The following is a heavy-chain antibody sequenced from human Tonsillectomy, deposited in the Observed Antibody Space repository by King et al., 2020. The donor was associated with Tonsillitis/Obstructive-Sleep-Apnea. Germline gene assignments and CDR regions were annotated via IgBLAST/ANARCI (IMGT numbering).Heavy chain of an antibody. Sequence: VQLVESGGGVVQPGRSLRLSCAASGFTFSSYGMHWVRQAPGKGLEWVAGIWYDGSNKYYADSVTGPVTISRDNSKNTLYLQLKSLRAEDTAVYYCARSYYYDSSGYGIYAFDIWGQGTMVTVSS. D-gene: IGHD3-22*01. V-gene: IGHV3-33*01. CDR1: GFTFSSYG. J-gene: IGHJ3*02. CDR2: IWYDGSNK. CDR3: ARSYYYDSSGYGIYAFDI.